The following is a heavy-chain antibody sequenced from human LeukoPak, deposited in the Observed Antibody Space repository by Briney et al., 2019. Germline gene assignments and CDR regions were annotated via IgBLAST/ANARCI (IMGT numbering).Heavy chain of an antibody. CDR1: GVTFRSDD. D-gene: IGHD6-13*01. J-gene: IGHJ4*02. V-gene: IGHV3-23*01. CDR3: AKYKIAAAANRTIDY. CDR2: ISGSGGST. Sequence: PGGSLRLSCADCGVTFRSDDMSGVRQATGKGLEWVSGISGSGGSTYYADSVKGRFTISRDNSKNTLYLQMNSLRAEDTAVYYCAKYKIAAAANRTIDYWGQGTLVTVSS.